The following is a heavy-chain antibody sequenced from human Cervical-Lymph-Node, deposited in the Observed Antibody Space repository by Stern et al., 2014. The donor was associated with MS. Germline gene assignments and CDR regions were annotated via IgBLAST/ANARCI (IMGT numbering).Heavy chain of an antibody. J-gene: IGHJ3*02. CDR3: ARAIFGVNTAAMAPDAFDT. Sequence: EVQLAESGGGLIQPGGSLRLSCAAPGFTVSNNYMSWVRQAPGKGLEWVSLIYTDDSTYDAGSVKGRFTISRDSSKNKLFLQMNSLRAEDTAVYYCARAIFGVNTAAMAPDAFDTWGQGTMVTVSS. CDR2: IYTDDST. CDR1: GFTVSNNY. V-gene: IGHV3-53*01. D-gene: IGHD3-3*01.